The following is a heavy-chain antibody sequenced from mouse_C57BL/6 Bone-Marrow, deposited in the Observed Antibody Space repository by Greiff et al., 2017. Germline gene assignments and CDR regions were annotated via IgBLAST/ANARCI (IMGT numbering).Heavy chain of an antibody. Sequence: QVQLQQSGPGLVAPSQSLSITCTVSGFSLTSYGVHWVRQPPGKGLEWLVVIWSDGSTTYNSALKSRLSISKDNSTSQVFLKMNSLQTDDTAMYYCARQAGSSYPRYYAMDYWGQGTSVTVSS. CDR2: IWSDGST. J-gene: IGHJ4*01. V-gene: IGHV2-6-1*01. CDR3: ARQAGSSYPRYYAMDY. D-gene: IGHD1-1*01. CDR1: GFSLTSYG.